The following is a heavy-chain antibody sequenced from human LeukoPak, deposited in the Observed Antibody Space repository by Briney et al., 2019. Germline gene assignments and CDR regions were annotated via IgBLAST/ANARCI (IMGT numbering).Heavy chain of an antibody. V-gene: IGHV4-59*12. CDR1: GGSISSYY. Sequence: KPSETLSLTCTVSGGSISSYYWSWIRQPPGKGLEWIGYIYYSGSTNYNPSLKSRVTISVDTSKNQFSLKLSSVTAADTAVYYCARVGFWSGYSSGYWGQGTLVTVSS. J-gene: IGHJ4*02. CDR2: IYYSGST. D-gene: IGHD3-3*01. CDR3: ARVGFWSGYSSGY.